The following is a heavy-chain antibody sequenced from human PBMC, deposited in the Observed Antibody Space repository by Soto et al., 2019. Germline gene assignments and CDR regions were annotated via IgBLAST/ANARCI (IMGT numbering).Heavy chain of an antibody. V-gene: IGHV4-39*01. D-gene: IGHD6-13*01. CDR3: ARRVVIAAQYYYYYYMDV. CDR2: IYYSGST. CDR1: GGSISSSSYY. Sequence: NPSETLSLTCTVSGGSISSSSYYWGWIRQPPGKGLEWIGSIYYSGSTYYNPSLKSRVTISVDTSKNQFPLKLSSVTAADTAVYYCARRVVIAAQYYYYYYMDVWGKGTTVTVSS. J-gene: IGHJ6*03.